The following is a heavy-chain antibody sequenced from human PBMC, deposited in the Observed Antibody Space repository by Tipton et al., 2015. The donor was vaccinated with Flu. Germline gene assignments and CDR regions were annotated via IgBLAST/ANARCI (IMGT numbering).Heavy chain of an antibody. Sequence: TLSLTCSVYGGSFSGYYWTWIRQPPGKGLEWIGEINHSGSTHYNSSLKSRVTMSVDSSKNQFSLHLSSVTAADTAVYYCARFDTESWVRSHFDIWGQGILVTVAS. CDR1: GGSFSGYY. CDR3: ARFDTESWVRSHFDI. D-gene: IGHD3-9*01. J-gene: IGHJ4*02. V-gene: IGHV4-34*01. CDR2: INHSGST.